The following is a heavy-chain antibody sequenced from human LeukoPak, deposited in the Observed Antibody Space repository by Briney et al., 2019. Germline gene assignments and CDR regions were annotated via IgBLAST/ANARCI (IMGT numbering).Heavy chain of an antibody. Sequence: GGSLRLSCAASGFTFSSYAMSWVRQAPGKGLEWVSAISGSGGSTYYADSVKGRFTISRDNSKNTLYLQMNSLRAEDTAVYYCAKPGRPGPFGGWAMVPDYWGQGTLVTVSS. CDR2: ISGSGGST. V-gene: IGHV3-23*01. CDR1: GFTFSSYA. D-gene: IGHD3-16*01. CDR3: AKPGRPGPFGGWAMVPDY. J-gene: IGHJ4*02.